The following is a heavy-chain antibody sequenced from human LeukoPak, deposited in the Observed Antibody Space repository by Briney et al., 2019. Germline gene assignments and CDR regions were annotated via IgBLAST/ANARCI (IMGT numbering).Heavy chain of an antibody. CDR2: IYPGDSDT. CDR1: GYSFTSYW. V-gene: IGHV5-51*01. D-gene: IGHD3-3*01. CDR3: ARLGYDFWSGTPDAFDI. Sequence: GESLKISCKGSGYSFTSYWIGWVRQMPGKGLEWMGTIYPGDSDTRYSPSFQGQVTISADKSISTAYLQWSSLKASDTAMYYCARLGYDFWSGTPDAFDIWGQGTMVTVSS. J-gene: IGHJ3*02.